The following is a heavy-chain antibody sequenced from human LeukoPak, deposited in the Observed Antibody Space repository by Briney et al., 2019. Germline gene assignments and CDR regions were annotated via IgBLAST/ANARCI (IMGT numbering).Heavy chain of an antibody. D-gene: IGHD3-22*01. CDR3: ARRSYDSSGYYALDY. V-gene: IGHV4-34*01. Sequence: SETLSLTRAVYGGSFSGYYWSWIRQPPGKGLEWIGEINHSGSTNYNPSLKSRVTISVDTSKNQFSLKLSSVTAADTAVYYCARRSYDSSGYYALDYWGQGTLVTVSS. J-gene: IGHJ4*02. CDR1: GGSFSGYY. CDR2: INHSGST.